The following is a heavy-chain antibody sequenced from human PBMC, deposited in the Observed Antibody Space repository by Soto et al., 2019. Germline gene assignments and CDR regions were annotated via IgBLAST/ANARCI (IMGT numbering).Heavy chain of an antibody. CDR2: ISYDGSNK. V-gene: IGHV3-30*18. CDR1: GFTFSSYG. Sequence: GGSLRLCCAASGFTFSSYGMHWVRQAPGKGLEWVAVISYDGSNKYYADSVKGRFTISRDNSKNTLYLQMNSLRAEDTAVYYCAKATAMVTIDYRGQGTLVTAPQ. J-gene: IGHJ4*02. CDR3: AKATAMVTIDY. D-gene: IGHD5-18*01.